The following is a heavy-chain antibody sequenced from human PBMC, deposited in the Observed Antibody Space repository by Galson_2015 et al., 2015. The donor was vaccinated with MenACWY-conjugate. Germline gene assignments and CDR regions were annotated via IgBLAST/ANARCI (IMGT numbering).Heavy chain of an antibody. V-gene: IGHV3-23*01. CDR2: IDYSGGNT. D-gene: IGHD1-26*01. J-gene: IGHJ4*02. Sequence: SLRLSCAASGFTFSSYAMSWVRQAPRKGLEWVSTIDYSGGNTEYADSVKGRFTISRDNSKNTLYLQMNSLRAEDTALYYCAKYRTVGPARLHDYLGQGTLVTVSS. CDR1: GFTFSSYA. CDR3: AKYRTVGPARLHDY.